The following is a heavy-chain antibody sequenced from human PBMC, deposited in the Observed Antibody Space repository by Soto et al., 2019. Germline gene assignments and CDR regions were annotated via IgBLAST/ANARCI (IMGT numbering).Heavy chain of an antibody. D-gene: IGHD3-22*01. V-gene: IGHV5-51*01. CDR1: GFSFTSYW. Sequence: GGSLRLSCKGSGFSFTSYWIGWVRQMPGKGLEWMGIIYPGDSDTRYSPSFQGQVTISADKSTSTAYLQWISLKASDTAMYYSARTWGQYYYVSSGYYNTWGQGTLVTVSS. CDR2: IYPGDSDT. CDR3: ARTWGQYYYVSSGYYNT. J-gene: IGHJ5*02.